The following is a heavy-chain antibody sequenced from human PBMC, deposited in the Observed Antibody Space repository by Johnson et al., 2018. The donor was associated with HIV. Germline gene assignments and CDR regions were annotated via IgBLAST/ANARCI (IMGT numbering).Heavy chain of an antibody. J-gene: IGHJ3*02. CDR2: ISYDGSNK. Sequence: QVQLVESGGGVVQPGRSLRLSCAASRFTFSSYAMHWVRQAPGKGLEWVAVISYDGSNKYYADSVKGRFTISRDNSKNTLYLQMNSLRAEDTAVYYCARDRGGPVRDDAFDIWGQGTMVTVSS. CDR3: ARDRGGPVRDDAFDI. CDR1: RFTFSSYA. V-gene: IGHV3-30-3*01. D-gene: IGHD3-10*01.